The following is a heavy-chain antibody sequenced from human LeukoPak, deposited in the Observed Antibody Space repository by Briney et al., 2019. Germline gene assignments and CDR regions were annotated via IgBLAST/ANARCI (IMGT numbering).Heavy chain of an antibody. CDR2: IYYSGST. D-gene: IGHD6-13*01. CDR1: GDSNSTSSYY. J-gene: IGHJ4*02. Sequence: PSETLSLTCTVSGDSNSTSSYYWGWIRQPPGKGLEWIGSIYYSGSTYYNPSLKSRVTISVDTSKNHFSLRLSSVTAADTAVYYCARHGGGSSKNFGSWGQGTLVTVSS. V-gene: IGHV4-39*01. CDR3: ARHGGGSSKNFGS.